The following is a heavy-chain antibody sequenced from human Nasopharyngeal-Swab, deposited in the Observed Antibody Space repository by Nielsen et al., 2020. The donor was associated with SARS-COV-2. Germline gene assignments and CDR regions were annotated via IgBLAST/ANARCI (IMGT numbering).Heavy chain of an antibody. D-gene: IGHD6-19*01. CDR2: INHSGST. V-gene: IGHV4-34*01. CDR1: GGSFSGYY. Sequence: SETLSPTCAVYGGSFSGYYWSWIRQPPGKGLEWIGEINHSGSTNYNPSLKSRVTISVDKSKNQFSLKLSSVTAADTAVYYCARDSSGWVYGMDVWGQGTTVTVSS. CDR3: ARDSSGWVYGMDV. J-gene: IGHJ6*02.